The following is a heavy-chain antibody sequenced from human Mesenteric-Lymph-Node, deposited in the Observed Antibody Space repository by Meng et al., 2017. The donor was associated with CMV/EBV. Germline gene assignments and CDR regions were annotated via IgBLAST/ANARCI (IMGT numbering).Heavy chain of an antibody. J-gene: IGHJ4*02. Sequence: QVQLVQSGAEVKKPGASVKVSCRASGHIFSNSYIHWVRQAPGQGLEWMGVINPINGGTAYAQKFQGRVTLTRDTSTSTGYMELSSLTSEDTAVYFWASGSDIRGVIADYWGQGTLVTVSS. D-gene: IGHD3-10*01. V-gene: IGHV1-46*01. CDR1: GHIFSNSY. CDR3: ASGSDIRGVIADY. CDR2: INPINGGT.